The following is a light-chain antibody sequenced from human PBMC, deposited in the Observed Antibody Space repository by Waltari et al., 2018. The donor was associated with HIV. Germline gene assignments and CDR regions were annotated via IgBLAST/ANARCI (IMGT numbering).Light chain of an antibody. V-gene: IGLV2-23*02. J-gene: IGLJ2*01. CDR3: CSYAGSSTPVV. CDR1: SRDVGSYNL. Sequence: QSALTQPASVSGSPGQSINISCPGTSRDVGSYNLFPWYQQHPGKAPKLMIYEVSKRPSGVSNRFSGSKSGNTASLTISGLQAEDEADYYCCSYAGSSTPVVFGGGTKLTVL. CDR2: EVS.